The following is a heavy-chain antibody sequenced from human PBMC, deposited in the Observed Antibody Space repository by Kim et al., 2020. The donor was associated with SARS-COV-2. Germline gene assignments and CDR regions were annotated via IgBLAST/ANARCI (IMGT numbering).Heavy chain of an antibody. Sequence: GGSLRLSCAASGFTFNSYGMHWVRQAPGKGLEWVAVISYDGSNKYYADSVKGRFTISRDNSKNTLYLQMNSLRAEDTAVYYCAKDQSTSTIFGVPYGMDVWGQGTTVTVSS. CDR2: ISYDGSNK. CDR3: AKDQSTSTIFGVPYGMDV. D-gene: IGHD3-3*01. J-gene: IGHJ6*02. CDR1: GFTFNSYG. V-gene: IGHV3-30*18.